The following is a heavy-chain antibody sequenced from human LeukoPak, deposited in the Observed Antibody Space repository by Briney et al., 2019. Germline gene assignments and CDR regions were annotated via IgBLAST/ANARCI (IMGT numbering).Heavy chain of an antibody. Sequence: PGGSLRLSCAASGFTFSSYAMSWVRQAPGKGLEWVSAISGSGGSTYYADSVKGRFTISRDNSKNTLYLQMNSLRAEDTAVYYCAKVGLPWYCSSTSCYTMDYYYYYMDVWGKGTTVTVSS. J-gene: IGHJ6*03. CDR3: AKVGLPWYCSSTSCYTMDYYYYYMDV. D-gene: IGHD2-2*02. CDR1: GFTFSSYA. V-gene: IGHV3-23*01. CDR2: ISGSGGST.